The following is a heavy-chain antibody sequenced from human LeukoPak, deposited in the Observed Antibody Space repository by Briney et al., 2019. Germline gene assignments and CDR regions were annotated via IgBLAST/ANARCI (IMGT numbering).Heavy chain of an antibody. D-gene: IGHD3-16*02. J-gene: IGHJ4*02. CDR3: ASRNYVWGSYRYFNY. Sequence: SETLSLTCAVYGGSFSGYYWSWIRQPPGKGLEWIGEINHSGSTNYNPSLESRVTISVDTSKNQFSLKLSSVTAADTAVYYCASRNYVWGSYRYFNYWGQGTLVTVSS. CDR1: GGSFSGYY. CDR2: INHSGST. V-gene: IGHV4-34*01.